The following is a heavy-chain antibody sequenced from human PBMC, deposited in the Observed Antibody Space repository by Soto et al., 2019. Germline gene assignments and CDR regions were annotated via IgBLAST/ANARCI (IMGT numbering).Heavy chain of an antibody. CDR3: ARARMVRGIIYYYGMDV. V-gene: IGHV4-31*03. D-gene: IGHD3-10*01. Sequence: TLSLACTVSGGSISSDGNYWSWIRQHPGKGLEWIGYIYYSGSTYYNPSLKSRVTISVDTSKNQFSLKLNSVTAADTAVYYCARARMVRGIIYYYGMDVWGQGTTVTVSS. J-gene: IGHJ6*02. CDR2: IYYSGST. CDR1: GGSISSDGNY.